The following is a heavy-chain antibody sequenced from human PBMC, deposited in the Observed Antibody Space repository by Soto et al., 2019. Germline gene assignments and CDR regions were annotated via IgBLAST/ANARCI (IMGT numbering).Heavy chain of an antibody. Sequence: VSSVNVSLKTSGYSVTDYKLHWVRQAPGQVLEWMGWVDPNGGGSNSAQKLQGSVTMTWDTSITTAYLDLTRLTTNDTATYFCATWVDYGDFEGFDFWGQGTLVTVSS. J-gene: IGHJ4*02. CDR2: VDPNGGGS. CDR1: GYSVTDYK. D-gene: IGHD4-17*01. CDR3: ATWVDYGDFEGFDF. V-gene: IGHV1-2*04.